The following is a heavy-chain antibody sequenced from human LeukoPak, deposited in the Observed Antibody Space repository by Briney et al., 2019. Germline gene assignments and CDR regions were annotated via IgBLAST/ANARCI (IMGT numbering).Heavy chain of an antibody. Sequence: PSETLSLTCTVSGGSISSSSYYWSWIRQHPGKGLEWIGYIYYSGSTYYNPSLKSRVTISVDTSKNQFSLKLSSVTAADTAVYYCARVPGAVRGVDYWGQGTLVTVSS. V-gene: IGHV4-31*03. D-gene: IGHD3-10*01. CDR3: ARVPGAVRGVDY. CDR2: IYYSGST. J-gene: IGHJ4*02. CDR1: GGSISSSSYY.